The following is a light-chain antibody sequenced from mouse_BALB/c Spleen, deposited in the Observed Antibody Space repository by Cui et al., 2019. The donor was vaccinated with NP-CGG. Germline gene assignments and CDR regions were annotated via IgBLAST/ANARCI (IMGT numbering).Light chain of an antibody. CDR3: ALWYSNHWV. J-gene: IGLJ1*01. CDR1: TGAVTTSNY. CDR2: GTN. Sequence: QAVVTQESALTTSPGETVTLTCRSSTGAVTTSNYANWVQEKPDHLFTGLIGGTNNRAPGVPARFSGSLIGDKAALTITGAQTDDEAIYFCALWYSNHWVFDGGTKLTVL. V-gene: IGLV1*01.